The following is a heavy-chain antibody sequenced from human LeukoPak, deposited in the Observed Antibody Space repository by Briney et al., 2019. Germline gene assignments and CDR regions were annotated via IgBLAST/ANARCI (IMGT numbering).Heavy chain of an antibody. CDR1: GFTFSSYN. Sequence: PGGSLRLSCAASGFTFSSYNMNWVRKAPGKGPEWVSSITSSSSYIYYADSVKGRFTISRDNAKNSLYLQMDSLRVEDTAVYYCARDPYSGSYGPYYYYYMDVWGEGTTATISS. V-gene: IGHV3-21*06. D-gene: IGHD1-26*01. CDR2: ITSSSSYI. CDR3: ARDPYSGSYGPYYYYYMDV. J-gene: IGHJ6*03.